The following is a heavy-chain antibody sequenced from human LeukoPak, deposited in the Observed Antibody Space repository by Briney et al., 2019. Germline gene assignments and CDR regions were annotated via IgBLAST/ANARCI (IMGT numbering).Heavy chain of an antibody. V-gene: IGHV3-49*04. D-gene: IGHD2-21*01. CDR3: TRVAIAIIGTDPVDY. Sequence: PGGSLRLSCEASGFTFADYAMNWVRQAPGKGLEWVGFIGSRTYGGAADYAPSVQGRFTISRDDSKSIAYLQMNSLEIEDTAVYYCTRVAIAIIGTDPVDYWGQGTLVTVSS. J-gene: IGHJ4*02. CDR2: IGSRTYGGAA. CDR1: GFTFADYA.